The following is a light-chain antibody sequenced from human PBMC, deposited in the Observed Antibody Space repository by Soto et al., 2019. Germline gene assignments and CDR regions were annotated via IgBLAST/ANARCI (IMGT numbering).Light chain of an antibody. CDR2: SNS. V-gene: IGLV1-47*02. Sequence: QSVLTQPPSASGTPGQRVTISCSGRRSNIGTNYVYWYQQFPGTAPKLLIYSNSHRPSGVPDRFSGSKSGTSASLAISALRSDDEADYYCAAWDDSLSGPVFGGGTKLTVL. CDR1: RSNIGTNY. CDR3: AAWDDSLSGPV. J-gene: IGLJ3*02.